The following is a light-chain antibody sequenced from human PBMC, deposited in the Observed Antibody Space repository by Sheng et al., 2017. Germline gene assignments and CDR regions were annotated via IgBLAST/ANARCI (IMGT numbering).Light chain of an antibody. CDR1: QSVDSY. Sequence: EIVLKQSPVTLSLSPGERATLSCRASQSVDSYLAWYQQRPGQPPRLLIYDASTRATGIPARFSGSGSGTDFTLIISRLEPEDFAVYYCQQYDSSPPQWTFGQGTRVEVK. CDR3: QQYDSSPPQWT. V-gene: IGKV3-20*01. J-gene: IGKJ1*01. CDR2: DAS.